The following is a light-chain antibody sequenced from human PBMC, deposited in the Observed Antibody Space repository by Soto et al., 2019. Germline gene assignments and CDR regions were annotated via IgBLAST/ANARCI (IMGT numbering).Light chain of an antibody. Sequence: DIQMTQSPSSLSASVGDRVTITCQASQSISRYLNWYKQKSGKAPKLLIYATSNLQSGVPSRFSGSGSGTDFTLTISSLQPEDFATYYCQQSYSTVFTFGPGTKVDIK. CDR3: QQSYSTVFT. CDR2: ATS. J-gene: IGKJ3*01. V-gene: IGKV1-39*01. CDR1: QSISRY.